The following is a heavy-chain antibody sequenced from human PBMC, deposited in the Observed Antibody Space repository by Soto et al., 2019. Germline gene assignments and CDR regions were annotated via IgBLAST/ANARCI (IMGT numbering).Heavy chain of an antibody. D-gene: IGHD6-19*01. V-gene: IGHV3-7*01. CDR2: IKQDGSEK. Sequence: PGGSLRLSCAASGFTFSSYWMSWVRQAPGKGLEWVANIKQDGSEKYYVDSVKGRFTISRDNAKNSLYLQMNSLRAEDTAVYYSERVPWAVAGTNVDYWGQGTLFTVSS. J-gene: IGHJ4*02. CDR1: GFTFSSYW. CDR3: ERVPWAVAGTNVDY.